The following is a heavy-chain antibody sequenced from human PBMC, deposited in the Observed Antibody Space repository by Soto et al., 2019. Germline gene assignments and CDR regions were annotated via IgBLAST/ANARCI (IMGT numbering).Heavy chain of an antibody. CDR2: ICGSGVTT. CDR1: GFTFSSFA. D-gene: IGHD2-15*01. J-gene: IGHJ4*02. Sequence: GGSLRLSCAASGFTFSSFAMGWVRRAPGKGLEWVSSICGSGVTTWYADSVKGRFTISRDDSKNTVSLQMNSLTAEDTAVYYCAKGTSASCYSAFGYWGQGSLVTVSS. V-gene: IGHV3-23*01. CDR3: AKGTSASCYSAFGY.